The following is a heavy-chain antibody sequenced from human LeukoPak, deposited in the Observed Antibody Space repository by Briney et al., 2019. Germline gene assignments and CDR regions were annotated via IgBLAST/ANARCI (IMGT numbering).Heavy chain of an antibody. CDR1: GFTFSDYY. J-gene: IGHJ4*02. CDR2: ISSSGSTM. CDR3: ATDGGAYSSSSGFSYFDY. D-gene: IGHD6-6*01. Sequence: KPGGSLRLSCAASGFTFSDYYMSWIRQAPGKGLEWVSCISSSGSTMYYADSVKGRFTISRDNAKNSLYLQMNSLRAEDTAVYYCATDGGAYSSSSGFSYFDYWGQGTLVTVSS. V-gene: IGHV3-11*04.